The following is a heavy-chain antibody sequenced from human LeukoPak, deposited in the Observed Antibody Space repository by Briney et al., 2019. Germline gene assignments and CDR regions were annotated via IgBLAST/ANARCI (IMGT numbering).Heavy chain of an antibody. CDR3: ASHSGYDIQKRDY. CDR2: ISSSSSYI. CDR1: GFTFSSYS. Sequence: GGSQRLSCAASGFTFSSYSMNWVRQAPGKGLEWVSSISSSSSYIYYADSVKGRFTISRDNAKNSLYLQMNSLRAEDTAVYYCASHSGYDIQKRDYWGQGTLVTVSS. V-gene: IGHV3-21*01. J-gene: IGHJ4*02. D-gene: IGHD5-12*01.